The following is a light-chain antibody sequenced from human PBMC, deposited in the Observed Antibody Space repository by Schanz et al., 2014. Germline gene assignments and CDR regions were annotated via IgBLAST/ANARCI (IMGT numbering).Light chain of an antibody. CDR2: EGS. J-gene: IGLJ2*01. V-gene: IGLV2-14*02. CDR3: QSYDSSLSGSEV. CDR1: SSDVGSYNL. Sequence: QSALTQPASVSGSPGQSITISCTGTSSDVGSYNLVSWYQQHPGKAPKLMIYEGSKRPSGVPDRFSGSKSGNTASLTVSGLQAEDEADYYCQSYDSSLSGSEVFGGGTKVTVL.